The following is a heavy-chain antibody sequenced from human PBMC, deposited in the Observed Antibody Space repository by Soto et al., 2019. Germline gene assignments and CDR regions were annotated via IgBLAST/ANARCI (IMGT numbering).Heavy chain of an antibody. CDR3: ARDSFDILTGYSRPDY. V-gene: IGHV1-18*01. CDR2: ISAYNGNT. CDR1: AYTFTSYD. J-gene: IGHJ4*02. Sequence: QVQLVQSGAEVKKPGASVKVSCEASAYTFTSYDISWVRQTPGQGLEWMGWISAYNGNTNYAQKLQGRVTMTTDTSTSTAYMELRSLRSDDTAVYYCARDSFDILTGYSRPDYWGQGTLVTVSS. D-gene: IGHD3-9*01.